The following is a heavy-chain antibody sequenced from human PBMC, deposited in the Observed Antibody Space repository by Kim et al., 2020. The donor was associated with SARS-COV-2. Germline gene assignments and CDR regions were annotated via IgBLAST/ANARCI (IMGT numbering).Heavy chain of an antibody. Sequence: SETLSLTCTVSGGSISSSSYYWGWIRQPPGKGLEWIGNVYYSGSTYYNPSLKSRVTISVDTSKNHFSLKLSSVTAADTAVYYCARQRSVDTAMAYYGMDVWGQGTTVTVSS. CDR3: ARQRSVDTAMAYYGMDV. CDR2: VYYSGST. J-gene: IGHJ6*02. CDR1: GGSISSSSYY. D-gene: IGHD5-18*01. V-gene: IGHV4-39*01.